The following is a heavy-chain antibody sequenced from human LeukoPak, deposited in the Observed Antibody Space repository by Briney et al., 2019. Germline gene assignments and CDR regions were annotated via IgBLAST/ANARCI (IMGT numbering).Heavy chain of an antibody. J-gene: IGHJ4*02. CDR1: GYTHTELS. D-gene: IGHD3-3*01. CDR3: ATEAPRNYDFWSGYNY. V-gene: IGHV1-24*01. Sequence: GASVKVSCKVSGYTHTELSMHWVRQAPGKGLEWMRGFDPEDGETIYAQKFQGRVTMTEDTSTDTAYMELSSLRSEGTAVYYCATEAPRNYDFWSGYNYWGQGTLVTVSS. CDR2: FDPEDGET.